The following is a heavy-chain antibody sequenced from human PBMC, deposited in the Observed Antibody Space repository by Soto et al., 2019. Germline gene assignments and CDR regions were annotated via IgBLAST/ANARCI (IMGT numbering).Heavy chain of an antibody. CDR1: GFTFSSYA. Sequence: QVQLVESGGGVVQPGRSLRLSCAASGFTFSSYAMHWVRQAPGKGLEWVAVISYDGSNKYYADSVKGRFTISRDNSKNTLYLQMNSLRSEDTAVYYCARHGDYSKHLPYLDSWGQGTLVTVSS. V-gene: IGHV3-30-3*01. CDR3: ARHGDYSKHLPYLDS. CDR2: ISYDGSNK. J-gene: IGHJ4*02. D-gene: IGHD4-4*01.